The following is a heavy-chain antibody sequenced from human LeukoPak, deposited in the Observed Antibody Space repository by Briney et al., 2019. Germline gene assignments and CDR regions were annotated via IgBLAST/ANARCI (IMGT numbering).Heavy chain of an antibody. CDR2: ISGSGGST. J-gene: IGHJ4*02. D-gene: IGHD6-19*01. V-gene: IGHV3-23*01. CDR3: ANLRSGIAVAGGY. CDR1: GFTFSSYG. Sequence: GGSLRLSCAASGFTFSSYGMHWVRQAPGKGLEWVSAISGSGGSTYYADSVKGRFTISRDNSKNTLYLQMNSLRAEDTAVYYCANLRSGIAVAGGYWGQGTLVTVSS.